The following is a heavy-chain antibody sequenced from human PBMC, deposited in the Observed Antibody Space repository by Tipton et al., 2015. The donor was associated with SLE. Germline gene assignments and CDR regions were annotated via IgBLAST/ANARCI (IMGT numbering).Heavy chain of an antibody. Sequence: SLRLSCLGSGFTLGDYAMSWVRQAPGKGLEWVGFIRSKDYGGTPEYAASVKGRFTISRDDSKNIGYLQMNGLKTEDTAVYYCTRMTCSGGTCPDEYWGQGTLVTVSS. D-gene: IGHD2-15*01. J-gene: IGHJ4*02. CDR3: TRMTCSGGTCPDEY. CDR2: IRSKDYGGTP. V-gene: IGHV3-49*04. CDR1: GFTLGDYA.